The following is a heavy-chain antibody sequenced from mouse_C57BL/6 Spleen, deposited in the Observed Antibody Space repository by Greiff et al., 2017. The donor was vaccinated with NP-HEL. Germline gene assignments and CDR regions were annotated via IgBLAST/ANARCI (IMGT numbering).Heavy chain of an antibody. CDR2: INPNNGGT. V-gene: IGHV1-18*01. Sequence: EVQLQQSGPELVKPGASVKIPCKASGYTFTDYNMDWVKQSHGKSLEWIGDINPNNGGTIYNQKFKGKATLTVDKSSSTAYMELRSLTSEDTAVYYCALYDYGDYYAMDYWGQGTSVTVSS. D-gene: IGHD2-4*01. CDR1: GYTFTDYN. CDR3: ALYDYGDYYAMDY. J-gene: IGHJ4*01.